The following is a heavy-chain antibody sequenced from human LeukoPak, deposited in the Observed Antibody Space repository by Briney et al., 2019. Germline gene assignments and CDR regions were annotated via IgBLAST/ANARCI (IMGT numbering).Heavy chain of an antibody. J-gene: IGHJ3*02. Sequence: PSETLSLTCAVYGGSFSGYYWSWIRQPPGKGLEWIGEINHSGSTNYNPSLKSRVTISVDTSKNQFSLKLSSVTAADTAVYYCASVVDTAMVTDAFDICGQGTMVTVSS. CDR2: INHSGST. D-gene: IGHD5-18*01. CDR3: ASVVDTAMVTDAFDI. CDR1: GGSFSGYY. V-gene: IGHV4-34*01.